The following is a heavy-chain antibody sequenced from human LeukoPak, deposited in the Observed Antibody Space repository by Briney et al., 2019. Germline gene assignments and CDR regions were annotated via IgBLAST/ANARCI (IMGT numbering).Heavy chain of an antibody. J-gene: IGHJ4*02. D-gene: IGHD1-14*01. V-gene: IGHV3-33*03. CDR1: RFTFSSYG. Sequence: GGSLRPSCAGSRFTFSSYGMHWVRQAPGKGLEWVAVIWYDGSKKYYADSVKGRFTISRDNSKNTLYLQMNSLRAEDTAVYYCAKELTVYNRGYYFDYWGQGTLVTVSS. CDR2: IWYDGSKK. CDR3: AKELTVYNRGYYFDY.